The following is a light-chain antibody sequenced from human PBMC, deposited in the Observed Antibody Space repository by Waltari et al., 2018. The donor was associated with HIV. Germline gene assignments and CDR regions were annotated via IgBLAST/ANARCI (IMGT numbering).Light chain of an antibody. J-gene: IGKJ3*01. CDR2: SAS. CDR3: LQTFSVPS. CDR1: QNINNF. V-gene: IGKV1-39*01. Sequence: DIQMTQSPSSLSASVGARVTITCRASQNINNFLNWYQQKPGKAPKLLIFSASNLQSGVPARFSGSGSGTDFTLTISSLQPEDFATYYGLQTFSVPSFGPGTKMDVK.